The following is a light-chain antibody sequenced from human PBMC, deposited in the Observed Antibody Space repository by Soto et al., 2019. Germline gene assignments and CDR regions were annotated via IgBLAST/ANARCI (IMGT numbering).Light chain of an antibody. V-gene: IGKV1-5*03. CDR1: QSISSW. Sequence: DIQMTQSPSTLSASLGDRVPITCRARQSISSWLAWYQQKQGKAPKLLIYKASTLKSGVPSRFRGSGSGTESTLTISSLQPDDFETYYCQHYNSYSEAFGQGTKVDIK. CDR3: QHYNSYSEA. CDR2: KAS. J-gene: IGKJ1*01.